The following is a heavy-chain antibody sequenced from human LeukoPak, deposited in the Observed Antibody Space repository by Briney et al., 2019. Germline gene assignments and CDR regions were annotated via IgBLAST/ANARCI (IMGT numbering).Heavy chain of an antibody. CDR2: INHSGST. V-gene: IGHV4-34*01. CDR1: GGSFSGYY. Sequence: SETLSLTCAVYGGSFSGYYWSWIRQPPGKGLEWIGEINHSGSTNYNPSLKSRVTISVDTSKNQFSLKLSSVTAADTAVYYCARGDYYDSSGTYNAYYFDYWGQGTLVTVSS. J-gene: IGHJ4*02. CDR3: ARGDYYDSSGTYNAYYFDY. D-gene: IGHD3-22*01.